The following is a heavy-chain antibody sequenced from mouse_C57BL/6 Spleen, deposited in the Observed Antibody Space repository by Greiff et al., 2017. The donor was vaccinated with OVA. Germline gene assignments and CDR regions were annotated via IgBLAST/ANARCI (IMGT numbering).Heavy chain of an antibody. CDR3: ARRGFITTVVPWYFDV. CDR1: GYTFTGYW. CDR2: ILPGSGST. J-gene: IGHJ1*03. V-gene: IGHV1-9*01. D-gene: IGHD1-1*01. Sequence: VQLQESGAELLKPGASVKLSCKATGYTFTGYWIEWVKQRPGHGLEWIGEILPGSGSTNYNEKFKGKATFTADTSSNTAYMQLSSLTTEDSAIYYCARRGFITTVVPWYFDVWGTGTTVTVSS.